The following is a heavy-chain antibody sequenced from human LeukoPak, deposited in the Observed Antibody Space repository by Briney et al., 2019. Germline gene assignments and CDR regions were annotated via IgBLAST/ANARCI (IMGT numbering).Heavy chain of an antibody. CDR1: GSSLSELS. J-gene: IGHJ4*02. CDR2: FDVIDSET. V-gene: IGHV1-24*01. Sequence: GASVKVSCTVSGSSLSELSFYWVRQAPGKGLEWMGGFDVIDSETFYAQKFQGRVTMTEDSSTDTAYMELRSLTSDDTALYYCAARRPYSLLDYWGQGTLVTVSS. CDR3: AARRPYSLLDY. D-gene: IGHD5-18*01.